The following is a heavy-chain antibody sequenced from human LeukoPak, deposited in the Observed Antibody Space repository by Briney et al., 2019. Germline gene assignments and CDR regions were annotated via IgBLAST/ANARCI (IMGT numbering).Heavy chain of an antibody. CDR1: GYTFTSYY. J-gene: IGHJ4*02. V-gene: IGHV1-2*02. Sequence: ASVKVSCKASGYTFTSYYMHWVRQAPGQGLEWMGWINPNSGGTNYAQKFQGRVTMTRDTSISTAYMELSRLRSDDTAVYYCAREERYGSSSLAFDYWGQGTLVTVSS. CDR3: AREERYGSSSLAFDY. D-gene: IGHD6-6*01. CDR2: INPNSGGT.